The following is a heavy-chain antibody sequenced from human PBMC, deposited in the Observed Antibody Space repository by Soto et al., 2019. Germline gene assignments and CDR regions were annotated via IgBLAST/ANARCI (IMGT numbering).Heavy chain of an antibody. CDR3: VCLGDRPPSYSIVY. Sequence: SETLSLTCAVYGGSFSGYYWSWIRQPPGKGLEWIGEINHSGSTNYNPSLKSRVTISVDTSKNQFSLKLSSVTAADTAVYYCVCLGDRPPSYSIVYSGPGILVTVFS. D-gene: IGHD2-15*01. J-gene: IGHJ4*02. CDR1: GGSFSGYY. CDR2: INHSGST. V-gene: IGHV4-34*01.